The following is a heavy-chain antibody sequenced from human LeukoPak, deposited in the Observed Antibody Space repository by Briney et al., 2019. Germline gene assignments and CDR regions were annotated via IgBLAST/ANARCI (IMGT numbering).Heavy chain of an antibody. CDR1: GFTFISYW. CDR2: INSDGSST. V-gene: IGHV3-74*01. Sequence: GGSLILSCAASGFTFISYWMHGVRQAPAKELVWVSRINSDGSSTSYADSVKGRSTISRANAKNTLYLQMNGLRAEDTAVYYCARGPGYAVGDAFDIWGQGTMVTVSS. J-gene: IGHJ3*02. CDR3: ARGPGYAVGDAFDI. D-gene: IGHD5-12*01.